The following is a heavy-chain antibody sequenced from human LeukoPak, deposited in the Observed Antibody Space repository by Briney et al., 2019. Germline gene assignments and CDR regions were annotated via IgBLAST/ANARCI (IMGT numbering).Heavy chain of an antibody. D-gene: IGHD5-24*01. CDR3: ARGRDGYKPDFDY. Sequence: SQTLSLTCAVSGGSISSGGYSWSWIRQPPGKGLEWIGYIYHSGSTYYNPSLKSRVTISIDRSKNQFSLKLSSVTAADTAVYYCARGRDGYKPDFDYWGQGTLVTVSS. V-gene: IGHV4-30-2*01. CDR1: GGSISSGGYS. J-gene: IGHJ4*02. CDR2: IYHSGST.